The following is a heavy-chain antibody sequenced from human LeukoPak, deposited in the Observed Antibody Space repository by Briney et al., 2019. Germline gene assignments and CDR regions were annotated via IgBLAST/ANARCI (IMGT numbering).Heavy chain of an antibody. CDR3: ASSPSSYFDY. D-gene: IGHD6-19*01. CDR1: GFSFTNHA. Sequence: GGSLRLSCAASGFSFTNHAMHWVRQAPGKGLEWMALVSYDGTNKFYTDSVTGRFTVSRNNSKNMLYLQMSSLRTEDTGVYYCASSPSSYFDYWGQGTLVTVSS. J-gene: IGHJ4*02. CDR2: VSYDGTNK. V-gene: IGHV3-30-3*01.